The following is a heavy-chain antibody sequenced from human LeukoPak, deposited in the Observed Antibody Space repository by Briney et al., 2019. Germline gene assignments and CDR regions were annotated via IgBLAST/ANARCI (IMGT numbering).Heavy chain of an antibody. CDR1: GYTFTSYG. CDR2: ISAYNGNT. Sequence: ASVKVSCKASGYTFTSYGISWVRQAPGQGLEWMGWISAYNGNTNYAQKLQGRVTMTTDTSTSTAYMELRSLRSDDTAVYYCATYRIAAAGTFWFDPWGQGTLVTVSS. D-gene: IGHD6-13*01. J-gene: IGHJ5*02. CDR3: ATYRIAAAGTFWFDP. V-gene: IGHV1-18*01.